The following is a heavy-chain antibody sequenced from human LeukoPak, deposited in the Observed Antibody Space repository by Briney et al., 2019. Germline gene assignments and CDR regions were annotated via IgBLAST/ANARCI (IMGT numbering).Heavy chain of an antibody. CDR3: ARQTGGYCSGTTCYTYDY. J-gene: IGHJ4*02. Sequence: PSETLSLTCTVSGGSINSDSYYWGWIRQPPGKGLEWIGSIYYTGYTFYNPSLKSRVTMSVETSKNQFSLKLTSVTAADPAVYYCARQTGGYCSGTTCYTYDYWGQGTLVTVSS. D-gene: IGHD2-2*02. V-gene: IGHV4-39*01. CDR2: IYYTGYT. CDR1: GGSINSDSYY.